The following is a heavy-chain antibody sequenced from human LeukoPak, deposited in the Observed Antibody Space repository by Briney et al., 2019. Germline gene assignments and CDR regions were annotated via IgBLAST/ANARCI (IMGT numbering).Heavy chain of an antibody. CDR2: ISGSGGST. CDR1: GFTFSSYA. D-gene: IGHD5-12*01. V-gene: IGHV3-23*01. J-gene: IGHJ4*02. CDR3: AKTRGYSGYGHFDY. Sequence: PGGSLRLSCAASGFTFSSYAMSWVRQAPGKGLEWVSAISGSGGSTYYEDSVKGRFTISRDNSKNTLYLQMNSLRAEDTAVYYCAKTRGYSGYGHFDYWGQGTLVTVSS.